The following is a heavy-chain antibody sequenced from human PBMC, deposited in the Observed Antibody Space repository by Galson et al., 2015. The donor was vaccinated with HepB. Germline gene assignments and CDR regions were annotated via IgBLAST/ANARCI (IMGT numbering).Heavy chain of an antibody. CDR1: GFMFSSYG. D-gene: IGHD1-26*01. Sequence: SLRLSCAASGFMFSSYGMHWVRQAPGKGLEWVAFIRHDGSNRNYVESVKGRLTISRDNSKNTLYLEMNSLRTEDTAVYYCAKYGSSRGDGFGLDVWGQGTTVTVSS. CDR2: IRHDGSNR. CDR3: AKYGSSRGDGFGLDV. V-gene: IGHV3-30*02. J-gene: IGHJ6*02.